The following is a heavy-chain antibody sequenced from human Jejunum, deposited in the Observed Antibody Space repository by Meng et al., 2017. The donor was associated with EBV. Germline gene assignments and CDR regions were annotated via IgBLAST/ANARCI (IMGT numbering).Heavy chain of an antibody. CDR1: GLQFLDYY. CDR2: IEKSGSTT. V-gene: IGHV3-11*01. Sequence: ERWVVFGKPVTLLRLVWAASGLQFLDYYMSWIRHAPGKGLEWVAYIEKSGSTTYSAESVKGRFTISRDNSKNTLYLQMNSLRAEDTAVYYCAKKVGNSAWYLGFDYWGQGTLVTVSS. CDR3: AKKVGNSAWYLGFDY. D-gene: IGHD6-19*01. J-gene: IGHJ4*02.